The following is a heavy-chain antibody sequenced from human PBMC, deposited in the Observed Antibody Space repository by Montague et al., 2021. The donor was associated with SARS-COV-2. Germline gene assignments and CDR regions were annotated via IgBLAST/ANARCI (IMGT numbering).Heavy chain of an antibody. J-gene: IGHJ4*02. D-gene: IGHD3-3*01. CDR1: DGSISSGGYY. CDR2: IYYSGST. Sequence: TLSLTCTVSDGSISSGGYYWSWIRQHPGKGLEWIGYIYYSGSTYYNPSLKSRVTLSVDTSKNQFSLKLSSVTAADAAVYYCARGGTIFGVVTFPFDYWGQGPLVTVSS. V-gene: IGHV4-31*03. CDR3: ARGGTIFGVVTFPFDY.